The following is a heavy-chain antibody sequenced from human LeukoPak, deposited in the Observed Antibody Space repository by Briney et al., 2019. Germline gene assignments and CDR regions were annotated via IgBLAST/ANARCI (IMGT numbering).Heavy chain of an antibody. CDR2: ISGSGART. V-gene: IGHV3-23*01. J-gene: IGHJ4*02. D-gene: IGHD1-1*01. CDR3: SKDRERGQPLLLSYFDS. CDR1: GFTLATYA. Sequence: GGSLRLSCAASGFTLATYATSWVRHAPGKGLEWVSGISGSGARTYHADSVKGPFTISRDNSNSTLYLQMNTLRAEDTAVYYCSKDRERGQPLLLSYFDSWGQGTLVTVS.